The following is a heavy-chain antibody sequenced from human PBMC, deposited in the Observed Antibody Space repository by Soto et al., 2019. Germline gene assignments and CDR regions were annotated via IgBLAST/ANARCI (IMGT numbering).Heavy chain of an antibody. CDR2: ISSSSSYI. CDR1: GFTFSSYS. Sequence: PGGSLRLSCAASGFTFSSYSMNWVRQAPGKGLEWVSSISSSSSYIYYADSVKGRFTISRDNAKNSLYLQMNSPRAEDTAVYYYARDTAHYFDYWGQGTLVTVSS. CDR3: ARDTAHYFDY. V-gene: IGHV3-21*01. J-gene: IGHJ4*02.